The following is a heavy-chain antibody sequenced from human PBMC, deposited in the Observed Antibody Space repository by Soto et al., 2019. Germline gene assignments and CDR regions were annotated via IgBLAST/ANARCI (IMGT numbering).Heavy chain of an antibody. CDR2: ISYDGSNK. D-gene: IGHD5-18*01. CDR1: GFTFSSYA. J-gene: IGHJ6*02. V-gene: IGHV3-30-3*01. Sequence: GGSLRLSCAASGFTFSSYAMHWVRQAPGKGLEWVAVISYDGSNKYYADSVKGRFTISRDNSKNTLYLQMNSLRAEDTAVYYCARDPGLWSLGYYYYGMDVWGQGTTVTVS. CDR3: ARDPGLWSLGYYYYGMDV.